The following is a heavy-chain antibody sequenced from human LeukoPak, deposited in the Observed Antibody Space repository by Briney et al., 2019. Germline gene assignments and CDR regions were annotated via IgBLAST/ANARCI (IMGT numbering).Heavy chain of an antibody. CDR1: GGSISSGDYY. CDR3: ARLGYVGDTAMD. Sequence: SETLSLTCTVSGGSISSGDYYWSWIRQHPGKGLEWIAYIYYSGSTYYNPSLKSRVTISVDTSKNQFSLKLSSVTAADTAVYYCARLGYVGDTAMDWGQGTLVTVSS. D-gene: IGHD5-18*01. J-gene: IGHJ4*02. V-gene: IGHV4-31*03. CDR2: IYYSGST.